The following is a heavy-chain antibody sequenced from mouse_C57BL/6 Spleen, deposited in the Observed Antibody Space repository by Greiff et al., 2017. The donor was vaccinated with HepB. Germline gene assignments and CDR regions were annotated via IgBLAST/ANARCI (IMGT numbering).Heavy chain of an antibody. CDR3: ARLDDYDWFAY. V-gene: IGHV1-42*01. D-gene: IGHD2-4*01. J-gene: IGHJ3*01. Sequence: EVQLQQSGPELVKPGASVKISCKASGYSFTGYYMNWVKQSPEKSLEWIGEINPSTGGTTYNQKFKAKATLTVDKSSSTAYMQIKSLTSEDSAVYDCARLDDYDWFAYWGQGTLVTVSA. CDR1: GYSFTGYY. CDR2: INPSTGGT.